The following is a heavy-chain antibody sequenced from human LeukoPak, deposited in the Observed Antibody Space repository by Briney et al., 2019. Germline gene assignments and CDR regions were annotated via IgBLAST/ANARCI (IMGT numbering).Heavy chain of an antibody. CDR2: INQDGSDK. D-gene: IGHD4-17*01. Sequence: GGSLRLSCAGSGIIFSCCWMSWVRQAPGKGLEWVASINQDGSDKRHADSVKGRFTISRDNAKNSVYLQVNSLRAEDTAVYYCATLKDEVTIFDNWGQGTLVTVSS. CDR3: ATLKDEVTIFDN. J-gene: IGHJ4*02. V-gene: IGHV3-7*01. CDR1: GIIFSCCW.